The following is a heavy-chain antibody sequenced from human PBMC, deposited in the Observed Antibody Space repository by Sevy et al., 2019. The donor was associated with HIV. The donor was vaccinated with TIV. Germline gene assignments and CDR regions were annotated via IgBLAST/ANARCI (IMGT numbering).Heavy chain of an antibody. CDR3: ARGGGNGWYYFDY. Sequence: ASVKVSCKASGGIFRTYGISWVRQAPGQGPEWVGGITPILGTTNYAQKFQGRVTISADEYTKTVHMELSSLRSEDTGVYYCARGGGNGWYYFDYWGQETLVTVSS. CDR1: GGIFRTYG. CDR2: ITPILGTT. J-gene: IGHJ4*02. V-gene: IGHV1-69*13. D-gene: IGHD6-19*01.